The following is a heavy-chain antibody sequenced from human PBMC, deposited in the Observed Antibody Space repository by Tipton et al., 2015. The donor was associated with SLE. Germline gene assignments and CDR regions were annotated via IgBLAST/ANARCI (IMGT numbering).Heavy chain of an antibody. V-gene: IGHV4-59*07. D-gene: IGHD2-2*01. CDR1: GGSITNYY. CDR3: ARTEWYQSFDY. Sequence: TLSLTCTVSGGSITNYYWTWIRQTPGKGLEWIGYIYYSGSTNYNPSLKSRVTISVDTSKNQFSLRLSSVTAADTAVYYCARTEWYQSFDYWGQGTLVTVSS. J-gene: IGHJ4*02. CDR2: IYYSGST.